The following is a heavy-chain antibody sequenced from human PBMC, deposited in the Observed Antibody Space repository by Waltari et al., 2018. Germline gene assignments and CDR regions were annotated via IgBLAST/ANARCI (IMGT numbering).Heavy chain of an antibody. CDR2: IYNTGTT. CDR1: GDYVDSCW. D-gene: IGHD1-26*01. V-gene: IGHV4-59*02. J-gene: IGHJ4*02. CDR3: ARVRSSGSYYYFDY. Sequence: QVQLQESGPGLVKPSETLSLTCAVSGDYVDSCWWRSIRQPPGKGLDWIGNIYNTGTTNYTPSLLSRATISVDTSKNYFSRDVTSVTAADTAVYYCARVRSSGSYYYFDYWGQGTLVAVSS.